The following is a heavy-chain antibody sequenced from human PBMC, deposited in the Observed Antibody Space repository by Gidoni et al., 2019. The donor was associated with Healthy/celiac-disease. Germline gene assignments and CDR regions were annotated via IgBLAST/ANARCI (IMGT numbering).Heavy chain of an antibody. CDR3: TTAGDYADYYYYYGMDV. J-gene: IGHJ6*02. CDR1: GFPFSNAW. V-gene: IGHV3-15*01. CDR2: IKSKTDGGTT. Sequence: EVQLVESGGGLVKPGGSLRLSCAASGFPFSNAWIRWVRQAPGKGLEWVGRIKSKTDGGTTDYAAPVKGRFTISRDDSKNTLYLQMNSLKTEDTAVYYCTTAGDYADYYYYYGMDVWGQGTTVTVSS. D-gene: IGHD4-17*01.